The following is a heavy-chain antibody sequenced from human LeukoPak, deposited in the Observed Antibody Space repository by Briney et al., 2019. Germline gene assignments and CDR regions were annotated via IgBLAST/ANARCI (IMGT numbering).Heavy chain of an antibody. CDR2: IYHSGST. J-gene: IGHJ4*02. Sequence: SETLSLTCAVSGGSISSGGYSWSWIRQPPGKGLERIGYIYHSGSTYYNPSLKSRVTISVDRSKNQFSLKLSSVTAADTAVYYCAREQLAGWFDYWGQGTLVTVSS. V-gene: IGHV4-30-2*01. CDR1: GGSISSGGYS. CDR3: AREQLAGWFDY. D-gene: IGHD6-6*01.